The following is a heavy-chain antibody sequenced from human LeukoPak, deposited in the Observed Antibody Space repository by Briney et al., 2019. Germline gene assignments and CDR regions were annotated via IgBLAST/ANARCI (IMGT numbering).Heavy chain of an antibody. Sequence: SVKVSCKASGGTFSSYTISWVRQAPGQGLEWMGRIIPILGIANYAQKFQGRVTITVDKSTSTAYMELSSLRSEDTAVYYCATSRTTYYDFWSGYRAPFDYWGQGTLVTVSS. V-gene: IGHV1-69*02. CDR2: IIPILGIA. J-gene: IGHJ4*02. D-gene: IGHD3-3*01. CDR3: ATSRTTYYDFWSGYRAPFDY. CDR1: GGTFSSYT.